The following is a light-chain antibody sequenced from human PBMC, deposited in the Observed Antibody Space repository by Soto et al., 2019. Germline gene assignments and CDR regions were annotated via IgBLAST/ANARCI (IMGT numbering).Light chain of an antibody. V-gene: IGLV1-44*01. CDR2: SNN. J-gene: IGLJ1*01. CDR1: TSNIGSNT. CDR3: ATWDDSLNGYV. Sequence: QSALTQPPSASGTPGQRVTIFCSGSTSNIGSNTVNWNQQLPGTAPKLLIYSNNQRPSGVPDRFSGSKSGTSASLAITGLQSEDEADYYCATWDDSLNGYVFGTGTKLTVL.